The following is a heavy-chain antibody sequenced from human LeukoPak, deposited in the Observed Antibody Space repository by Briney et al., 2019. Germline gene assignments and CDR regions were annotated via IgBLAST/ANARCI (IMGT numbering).Heavy chain of an antibody. Sequence: GGSLRLSCAASGFTFSDYYMSWIRQAPGKGREWVSYISSSGSTIYYADSVKGRFTISRDNGKNSLYLQMNSLRAEDTDVYYCARERVIVVVVAATYDYYYYGMDVWGQGTTVTVSS. CDR3: ARERVIVVVVAATYDYYYYGMDV. D-gene: IGHD2-15*01. CDR1: GFTFSDYY. V-gene: IGHV3-11*01. CDR2: ISSSGSTI. J-gene: IGHJ6*02.